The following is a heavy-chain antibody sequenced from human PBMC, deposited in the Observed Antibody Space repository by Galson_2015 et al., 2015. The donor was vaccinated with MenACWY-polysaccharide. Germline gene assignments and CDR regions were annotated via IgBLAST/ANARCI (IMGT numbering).Heavy chain of an antibody. CDR3: ANPGLSTGRTSDVDY. CDR1: GFTFSNFW. V-gene: IGHV3-7*03. D-gene: IGHD1-14*01. J-gene: IGHJ4*02. CDR2: INQDGSEK. Sequence: SLRLSCAASGFTFSNFWMSWVRQAPGKGLEWVASINQDGSEKHYADSVRVQFTVSRDNAKNSLYLQMNSLRAEDTAVYYCANPGLSTGRTSDVDYWGQGTLVTVSS.